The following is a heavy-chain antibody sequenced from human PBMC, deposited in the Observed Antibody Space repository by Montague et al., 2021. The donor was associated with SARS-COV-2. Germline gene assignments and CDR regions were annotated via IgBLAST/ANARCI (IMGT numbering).Heavy chain of an antibody. CDR3: ASHCGGGRCYFGMDV. D-gene: IGHD2-15*01. CDR2: ISHGGGT. V-gene: IGHV4-34*01. J-gene: IGHJ6*02. Sequence: SETLSLTCDVYGGSFSSYWSWIRQPPVRGLEWVGQISHGGGTNYXPSLKSRFTISVDTSKNQVSLKLSSVTAADTAVYYCASHCGGGRCYFGMDVWGQGTTVTVSS. CDR1: GGSFSSY.